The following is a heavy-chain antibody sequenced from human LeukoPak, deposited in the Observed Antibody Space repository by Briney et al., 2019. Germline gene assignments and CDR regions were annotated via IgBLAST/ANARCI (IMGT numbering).Heavy chain of an antibody. CDR2: IIPIFGTA. D-gene: IGHD5-24*01. V-gene: IGHV1-69*13. CDR3: ARYRDGYNYYFDY. J-gene: IGHJ4*02. Sequence: ASVKVSCKASGGTFSSYAISWVRQAPGQGLEWMGGIIPIFGTANYAQKFQGRVTITADESTSTAYMELSSLRSEDTAVYYCARYRDGYNYYFDYWGQGTLVTVSS. CDR1: GGTFSSYA.